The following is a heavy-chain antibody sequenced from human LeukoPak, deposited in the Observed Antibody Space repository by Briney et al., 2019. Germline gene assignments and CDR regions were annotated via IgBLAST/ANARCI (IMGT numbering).Heavy chain of an antibody. V-gene: IGHV6-1*01. CDR1: GDSVSSNSAA. D-gene: IGHD1-26*01. CDR2: TYYRSKWYN. CDR3: ARDPSHGWEPPVRAFDI. J-gene: IGHJ3*02. Sequence: SQTLSLTCATSGDSVSSNSAAWNWIRQSPSRGLEWLGRTYYRSKWYNDYAVSVKSRITINPDTSKNQFSLQLNSVTPEDTAVYYCARDPSHGWEPPVRAFDIWGQGTMVTVSS.